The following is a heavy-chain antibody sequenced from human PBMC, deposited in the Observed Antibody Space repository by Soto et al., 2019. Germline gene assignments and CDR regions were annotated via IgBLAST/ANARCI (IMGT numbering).Heavy chain of an antibody. CDR1: GVTVVSLY. Sequence: VVSMRHCCTAAGVTVVSLYMSWVLQAPGKGLEWVSVIYSGGSTYYADSVKGRFIISRDNSKNTLYLQMNSLRAEDTAVYYCARDLTGAAAGTLDGYSSGWYYYGIDVWGQRPTVTVSS. D-gene: IGHD6-19*01. CDR2: IYSGGST. J-gene: IGHJ6*02. CDR3: ARDLTGAAAGTLDGYSSGWYYYGIDV. V-gene: IGHV3-53*01.